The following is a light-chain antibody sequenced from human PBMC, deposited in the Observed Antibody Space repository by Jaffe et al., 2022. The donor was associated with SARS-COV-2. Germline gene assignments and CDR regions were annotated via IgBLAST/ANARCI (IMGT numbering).Light chain of an antibody. CDR1: QSINSW. J-gene: IGKJ1*01. V-gene: IGKV1-5*03. CDR2: KAS. CDR3: QQYNSVPVT. Sequence: DIQMTQSPSTLSASVGDRVTITCRASQSINSWLAWYQQKPGKAPKLLIHKASTLETGVPSRFSGSASETEFTLTISSLQPDDFTTYFCQQYNSVPVTFGQGTQVEMK.